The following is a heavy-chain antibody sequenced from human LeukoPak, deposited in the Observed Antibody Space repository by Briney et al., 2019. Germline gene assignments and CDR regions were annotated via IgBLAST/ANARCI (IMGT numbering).Heavy chain of an antibody. CDR3: ARVIVGAFCSDY. D-gene: IGHD1-26*01. V-gene: IGHV1-18*01. CDR1: GYTFTSYG. J-gene: IGHJ4*02. CDR2: ISAYNGNT. Sequence: ASVKVSCKASGYTFTSYGISWVRQAPGQGLDWMGWISAYNGNTNYAQKLQGRVTMTTDTSTSTAYMELRSLGSDDTAVYYCARVIVGAFCSDYWGQGTLVTVSS.